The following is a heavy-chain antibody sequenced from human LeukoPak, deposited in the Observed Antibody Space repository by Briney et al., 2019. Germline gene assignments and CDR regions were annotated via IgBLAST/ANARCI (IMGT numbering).Heavy chain of an antibody. CDR3: AKRYSGYDPWAVAEGDDAFDI. D-gene: IGHD5-12*01. CDR2: ISAYNGNT. CDR1: GYTFTSYG. V-gene: IGHV1-18*01. Sequence: ASVKVSCKASGYTFTSYGISWVRQAPGQGLEWTGWISAYNGNTNYAQKLQGRVTMTTDTSTSTAYMELRSLRSDDTAVYYCAKRYSGYDPWAVAEGDDAFDIWGQGTMVTVSS. J-gene: IGHJ3*02.